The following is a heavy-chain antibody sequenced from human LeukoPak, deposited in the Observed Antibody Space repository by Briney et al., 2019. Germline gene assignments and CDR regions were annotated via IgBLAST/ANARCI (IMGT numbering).Heavy chain of an antibody. V-gene: IGHV4-59*08. Sequence: SETLSLTCTVSGGSISSYYWSWIRQPPGKGLEWIGYIYYSGSTNYNPSLKSRVTISVDTSKNQFSLKLSSVTAADTAMYYCARSAWSYYYYMDVWGKGTTVTVSS. CDR3: ARSAWSYYYYMDV. D-gene: IGHD2-15*01. J-gene: IGHJ6*03. CDR1: GGSISSYY. CDR2: IYYSGST.